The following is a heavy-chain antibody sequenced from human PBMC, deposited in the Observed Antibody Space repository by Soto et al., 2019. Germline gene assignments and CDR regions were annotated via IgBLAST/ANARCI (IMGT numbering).Heavy chain of an antibody. CDR3: ATNPRSSAWYRWFDP. Sequence: SSETLSLTCTVSGGSISPYYWSWIRQPPGKGLEWIGYIHYSGSTNYNPSLKSRVTISMDTSRNQFSLKLNSVTAADTAVYYCATNPRSSAWYRWFDPWGQGTLVTVSS. J-gene: IGHJ5*02. CDR2: IHYSGST. CDR1: GGSISPYY. V-gene: IGHV4-59*01. D-gene: IGHD6-19*01.